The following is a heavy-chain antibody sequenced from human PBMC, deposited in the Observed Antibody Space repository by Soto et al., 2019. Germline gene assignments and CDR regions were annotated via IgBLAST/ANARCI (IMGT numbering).Heavy chain of an antibody. CDR1: GFTFSNYG. V-gene: IGHV3-30*18. CDR2: ISYDGSDK. Sequence: GGSLTLSCAASGFTFSNYGMHWVRQAPGKGLEWVAVISYDGSDKYYADSVKGRFSISRDNSKNTLYLQMNSLRAEDTAVYYCAKVTGYCSSSSCRRDYYYYYGMDVWGQGTTVTVSS. CDR3: AKVTGYCSSSSCRRDYYYYYGMDV. J-gene: IGHJ6*02. D-gene: IGHD2-2*01.